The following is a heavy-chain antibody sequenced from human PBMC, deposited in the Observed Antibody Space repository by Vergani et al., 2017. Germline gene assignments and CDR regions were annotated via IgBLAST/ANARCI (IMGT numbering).Heavy chain of an antibody. CDR3: AKGYYDFSYYYYYMDV. J-gene: IGHJ6*03. D-gene: IGHD3-3*01. Sequence: QVQLVESGGGVVQPGRSLRLSCAASGFTFSSYAMHWVRQAPGKGLEWVAVISYDGSNKYYADSVKGRFTISRDNSKNTLYLQMNSLRAEDTAVYYCAKGYYDFSYYYYYMDVWGKGTTVTVSS. CDR1: GFTFSSYA. V-gene: IGHV3-30*04. CDR2: ISYDGSNK.